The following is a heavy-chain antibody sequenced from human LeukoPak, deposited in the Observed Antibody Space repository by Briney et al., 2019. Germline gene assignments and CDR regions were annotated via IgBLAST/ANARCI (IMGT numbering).Heavy chain of an antibody. CDR2: IEPNSGGT. CDR1: VYTFIDYY. Sequence: ASVKVSCKASVYTFIDYYIHWVRQAPGQGLEWREWIEPNSGGTKYAQKFQGRVPMPRDTSLTTTYMELSSLRSDDTGVYFCARNYMYGDDFWAQGPTVSVSS. V-gene: IGHV1-2*02. CDR3: ARNYMYGDDF. D-gene: IGHD2-8*01. J-gene: IGHJ4*02.